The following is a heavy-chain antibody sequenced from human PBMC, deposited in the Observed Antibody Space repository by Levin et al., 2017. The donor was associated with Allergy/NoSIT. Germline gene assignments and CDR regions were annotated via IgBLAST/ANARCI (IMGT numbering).Heavy chain of an antibody. CDR1: GFSFKDYS. J-gene: IGHJ4*02. D-gene: IGHD6-13*01. CDR3: SKGITGGSWSFEY. CDR2: IPWDGGST. V-gene: IGHV3-43*01. Sequence: GGSLRLSCAASGFSFKDYSMHWVRLTPRKGLEWVSLIPWDGGSTYYADSVKGRFTISRDNNKQSLFLQMNSLTTEDTALYFCSKGITGGSWSFEYWGQGTLVTVSS.